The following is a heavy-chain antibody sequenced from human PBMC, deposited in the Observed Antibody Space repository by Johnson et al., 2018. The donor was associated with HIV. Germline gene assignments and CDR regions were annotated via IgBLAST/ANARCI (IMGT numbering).Heavy chain of an antibody. J-gene: IGHJ3*02. CDR3: AREGGRIAVAGPSRENDAFDI. Sequence: VQLVESGGGLVQPGGSLRLSCAASGFTFSSYAMHWVRQPPGKGLECVSGISTTGGNTHYATSVKGRFTISRDNSKNTLYLQMNSLRAEDTAVYYCAREGGRIAVAGPSRENDAFDIWGQGTMVTVSS. CDR2: ISTTGGNT. CDR1: GFTFSSYA. D-gene: IGHD6-19*01. V-gene: IGHV3-64*01.